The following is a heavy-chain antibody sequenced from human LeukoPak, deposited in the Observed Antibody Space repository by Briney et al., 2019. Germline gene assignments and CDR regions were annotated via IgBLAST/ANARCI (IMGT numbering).Heavy chain of an antibody. CDR3: ATTGRSPAYERGVFHHYYFMDA. D-gene: IGHD2-8*02. CDR1: GLTSANGW. Sequence: GGSLRLSCAAAGLTSANGWMNWVRQAPGKGLEWIGRIETNTDGGTTDYAAPVKGRFTISRADSKAMVFLQMNSLKTEDTGVYYCATTGRSPAYERGVFHHYYFMDAWGKGTTVTVSS. CDR2: IETNTDGGTT. V-gene: IGHV3-15*04. J-gene: IGHJ6*03.